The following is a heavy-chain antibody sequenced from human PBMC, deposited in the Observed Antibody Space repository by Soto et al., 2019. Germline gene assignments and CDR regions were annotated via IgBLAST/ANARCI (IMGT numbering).Heavy chain of an antibody. CDR1: GDSVSGDSW. V-gene: IGHV4-4*02. CDR3: ARRGDYTWHT. Sequence: QVRLQESGPGLVQPSGTLSRTCAVSGDSVSGDSWWSCLRQSPGKGLEWIGEIFRTGATHYNPSLNSRVAISVDKSKNQVSLKMTSVTAADTAVYYCARRGDYTWHTWGQGTLVTVSS. D-gene: IGHD4-17*01. CDR2: IFRTGAT. J-gene: IGHJ5*02.